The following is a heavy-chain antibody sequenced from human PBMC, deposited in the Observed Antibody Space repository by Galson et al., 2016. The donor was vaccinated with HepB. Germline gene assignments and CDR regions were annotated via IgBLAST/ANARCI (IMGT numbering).Heavy chain of an antibody. CDR1: GFTVSSYS. D-gene: IGHD4-23*01. V-gene: IGHV3-48*02. J-gene: IGHJ6*02. CDR2: MSSSGSTM. CDR3: AKDGGQQVVRWERLRKVYYYYAMDV. Sequence: SLRLSCAASGFTVSSYSMNWVRQAPGKGLEWVPSMSSSGSTMYYADSVKGRFTISRDIAQNSLYLQMNSLRDEDTAVYYCAKDGGQQVVRWERLRKVYYYYAMDVWGQGTTVAVSS.